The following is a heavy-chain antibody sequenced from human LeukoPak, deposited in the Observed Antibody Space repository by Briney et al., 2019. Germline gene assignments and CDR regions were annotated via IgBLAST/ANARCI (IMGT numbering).Heavy chain of an antibody. D-gene: IGHD4-17*01. CDR3: AKQGDYARANWFDP. CDR1: GFTFSSYA. CDR2: ISGSGGST. Sequence: PGESLRLSCAASGFTFSSYAMSWVRQAPGKGLEWVSAISGSGGSTYYADSVKGRFTISRDNSKNTLYLQMNSLRAEDTAVYYCAKQGDYARANWFDPWGQGTLVTVSS. V-gene: IGHV3-23*01. J-gene: IGHJ5*02.